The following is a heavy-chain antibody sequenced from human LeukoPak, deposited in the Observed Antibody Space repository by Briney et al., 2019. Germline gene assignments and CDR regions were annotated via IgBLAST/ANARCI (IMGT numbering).Heavy chain of an antibody. D-gene: IGHD2-2*01. Sequence: GGSLRLSCAASGFTFSGYWMSWVRQAPGKGLEWVANIKQDGSEKYYVDSVNGRFTISRDNAKSSLFLQMNSLRVEDTAVYYCARDDYQLGSYYYGMDVWGQGTTVTVS. V-gene: IGHV3-7*01. CDR1: GFTFSGYW. CDR2: IKQDGSEK. J-gene: IGHJ6*02. CDR3: ARDDYQLGSYYYGMDV.